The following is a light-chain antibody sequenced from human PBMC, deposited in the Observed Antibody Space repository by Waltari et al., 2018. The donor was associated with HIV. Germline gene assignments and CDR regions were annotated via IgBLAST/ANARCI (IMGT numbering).Light chain of an antibody. J-gene: IGLJ1*01. CDR2: KNT. CDR1: ASPKAY. V-gene: IGLV3-25*03. CDR3: LSAENSGTYV. Sequence: SSELTQPPSVSVSPGQTARITCSGDASPKAYTHWFQQKPGQAPVVVIHKNTERPSGIPERFSASRSGKTVTLTITGVQTDDEADYYCLSAENSGTYVFGPGTTVTVL.